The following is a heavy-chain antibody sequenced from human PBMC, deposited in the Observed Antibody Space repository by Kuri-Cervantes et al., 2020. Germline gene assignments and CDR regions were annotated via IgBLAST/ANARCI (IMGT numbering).Heavy chain of an antibody. V-gene: IGHV1-2*04. CDR3: ARAQGGIFFPYYGMDV. Sequence: ASVKVSCKASGYTFTGYYMHWVRQAPGQGLEWMGWINPNSGGTNYAQKFQGWVTMTRDTSISTAYMELSRLRSDDTAVHYCARAQGGIFFPYYGMDVWGQGTTVTVSS. CDR2: INPNSGGT. CDR1: GYTFTGYY. J-gene: IGHJ6*02. D-gene: IGHD3-9*01.